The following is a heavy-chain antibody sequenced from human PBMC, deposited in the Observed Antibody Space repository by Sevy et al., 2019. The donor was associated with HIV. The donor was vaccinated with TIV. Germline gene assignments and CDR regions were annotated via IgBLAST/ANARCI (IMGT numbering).Heavy chain of an antibody. CDR1: GFTFSDHW. CDR3: ARDSGRKFGGHDF. V-gene: IGHV3-7*01. J-gene: IGHJ4*02. D-gene: IGHD1-1*01. CDR2: IKEDGSEK. Sequence: GSLRLSCAASGFTFSDHWMTWVRQAPGKGLEWVANIKEDGSEKFYVGSVKGRFTISRDNSKKSLYLQLNSLRAEDTAVFYCARDSGRKFGGHDFWGRGTLVTVSS.